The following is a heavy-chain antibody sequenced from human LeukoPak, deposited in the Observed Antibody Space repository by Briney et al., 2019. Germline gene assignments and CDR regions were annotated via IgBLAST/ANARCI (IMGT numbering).Heavy chain of an antibody. CDR2: ISYDGSNK. V-gene: IGHV3-30*18. D-gene: IGHD2-2*01. CDR1: GFTFSSYG. J-gene: IGHJ4*02. Sequence: PGRSLRLSCAASGFTFSSYGMHWVRQAPGKGLEWVAVISYDGSNKYYADSVKGRFTISRDNSKNTLYLQMSSLRAEDTALYYCVKDRCDRTTCPEVWGQGTLVTVSS. CDR3: VKDRCDRTTCPEV.